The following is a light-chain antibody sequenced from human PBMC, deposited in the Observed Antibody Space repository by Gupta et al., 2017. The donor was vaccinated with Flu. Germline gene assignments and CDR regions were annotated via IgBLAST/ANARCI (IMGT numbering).Light chain of an antibody. CDR1: SNDVGGSNR. V-gene: IGLV2-11*01. CDR3: SSHAGRVTWV. Sequence: QSAPTQARPVSGSPGQSVTISCTGSSNDVGGSNRDSWYQQRPSKAPKLILYDVHGRPAVVPARFSGSKSGNTASLTSSGLQADDEADYYCSSHAGRVTWVFGTGTTVTVL. J-gene: IGLJ1*01. CDR2: DVH.